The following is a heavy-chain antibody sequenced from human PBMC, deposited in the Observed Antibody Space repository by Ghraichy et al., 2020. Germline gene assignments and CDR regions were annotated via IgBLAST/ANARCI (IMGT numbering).Heavy chain of an antibody. Sequence: SETLPLTCTVSGGSISSYYWSWIRQPPGKGLEWIGYIYYSGSTNYNPSLKSRVTISVDTSKNQFSLKLSSVTAADTAVYYCARVRYYDSSERAYYYGMDVWGQGTTVTVSS. D-gene: IGHD3-22*01. V-gene: IGHV4-59*01. J-gene: IGHJ6*02. CDR2: IYYSGST. CDR3: ARVRYYDSSERAYYYGMDV. CDR1: GGSISSYY.